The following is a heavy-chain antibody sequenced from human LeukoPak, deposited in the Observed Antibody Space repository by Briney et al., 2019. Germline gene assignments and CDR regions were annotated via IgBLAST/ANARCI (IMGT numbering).Heavy chain of an antibody. V-gene: IGHV4-34*01. J-gene: IGHJ4*02. CDR1: GGSFSGYY. Sequence: SETLSLTCAVYGGSFSGYYWSWIRQPPGKGLEWIGEINHSGSTNYNPSLKSRVTISVDTSKNQFSLKLSSVTAADTAVYYCASGPRRESDYWGQGTLVTVSS. CDR2: INHSGST. CDR3: ASGPRRESDY.